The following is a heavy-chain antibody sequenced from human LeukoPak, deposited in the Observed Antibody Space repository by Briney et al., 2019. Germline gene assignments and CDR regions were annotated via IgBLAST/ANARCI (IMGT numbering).Heavy chain of an antibody. J-gene: IGHJ6*02. CDR1: GYTFTGYY. D-gene: IGHD2-2*01. Sequence: ASVKVSCKASGYTFTGYYVHWVRQAPGQGLEWMGWINPNSGGTNYAQKFQGRVTMTRDTSISTAYMELSRLRSDDTAVYYCARELAMPPYYYYGMDVWGQGTTVTVSS. CDR3: ARELAMPPYYYYGMDV. V-gene: IGHV1-2*02. CDR2: INPNSGGT.